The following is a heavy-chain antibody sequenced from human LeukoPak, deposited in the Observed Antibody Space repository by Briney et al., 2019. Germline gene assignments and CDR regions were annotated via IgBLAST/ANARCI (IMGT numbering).Heavy chain of an antibody. Sequence: PSGTLSLTCTVSGGSISSGDYYWSWIRQPPGKGLEWIGYIYYSGSTYYNPSLKSRVTISVDTSKNQFSLKLSSVTAADTAVYYCARGIAAAGDFDYWGQGTLVTVSS. CDR3: ARGIAAAGDFDY. V-gene: IGHV4-30-4*01. D-gene: IGHD6-13*01. J-gene: IGHJ4*02. CDR1: GGSISSGDYY. CDR2: IYYSGST.